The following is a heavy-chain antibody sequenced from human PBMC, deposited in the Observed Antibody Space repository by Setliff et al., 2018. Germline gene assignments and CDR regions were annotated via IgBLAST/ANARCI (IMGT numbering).Heavy chain of an antibody. CDR3: AGTDAYCAGDCSIS. J-gene: IGHJ5*02. CDR1: GYSFTTYW. D-gene: IGHD2-21*02. CDR2: IYPGDSDT. V-gene: IGHV5-51*01. Sequence: GESLKISCKGSGYSFTTYWIGWVRQMPGKGLEWMGIIYPGDSDTRYSPSFQGQVTISADKSTSTAYLHWGSLRAKDTATYYCAGTDAYCAGDCSISWGQGTLVTVSS.